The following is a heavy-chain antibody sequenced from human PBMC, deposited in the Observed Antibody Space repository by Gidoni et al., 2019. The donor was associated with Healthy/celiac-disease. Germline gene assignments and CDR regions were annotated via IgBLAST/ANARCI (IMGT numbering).Heavy chain of an antibody. CDR2: IYYSGST. V-gene: IGHV4-39*07. J-gene: IGHJ6*02. CDR3: ARDLPLRTPYYYGSGSIFSPGGMDV. Sequence: QLQLQESGPGLVKPSETLSLTCTVSGGSISSSRYYCGWIRQPPGKGLEWIGCIYYSGSTYYTPSLKSRVTISVDTSKNQFSLKRSSVTAADTAVYYCARDLPLRTPYYYGSGSIFSPGGMDVWGQGTTVTVSS. D-gene: IGHD3-10*01. CDR1: GGSISSSRYY.